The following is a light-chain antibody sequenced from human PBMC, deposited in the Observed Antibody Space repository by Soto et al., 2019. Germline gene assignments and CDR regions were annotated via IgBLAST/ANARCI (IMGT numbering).Light chain of an antibody. CDR2: GAS. CDR1: QSVSSF. V-gene: IGKV3-11*01. J-gene: IGKJ4*01. CDR3: QQRYTWPPA. Sequence: EIVLTQSPSTLSLSPGERVTLSCRASQSVSSFLAWYQQKPGQAPRLLIYGASNRATGIPAKFSGSGSGTDFTLTISSLEPEDFAVYYCQQRYTWPPAFGGGTKVEFK.